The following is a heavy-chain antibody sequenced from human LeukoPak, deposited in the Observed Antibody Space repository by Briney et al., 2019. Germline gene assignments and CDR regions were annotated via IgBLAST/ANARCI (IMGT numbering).Heavy chain of an antibody. Sequence: GGSLRLSCAASGFTFSSYSMNWVRQAPGKGLEWVSSISSSSSYIYYADSVKGRFTISRDNAKNSLYLQMNSLRAEDTAVYYCARAIYSGYDEGGWGQGTLVTVSS. J-gene: IGHJ4*02. V-gene: IGHV3-21*01. CDR1: GFTFSSYS. CDR3: ARAIYSGYDEGG. CDR2: ISSSSSYI. D-gene: IGHD5-12*01.